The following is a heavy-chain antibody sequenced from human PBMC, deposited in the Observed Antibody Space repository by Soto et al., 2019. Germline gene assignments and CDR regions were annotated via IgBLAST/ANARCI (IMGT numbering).Heavy chain of an antibody. CDR3: AKSPSAPPFTILQEARRDYYGMDV. CDR2: ISGSGGST. D-gene: IGHD3-3*01. Sequence: GGSLRLSCAASGFTFSSYAMSWVRQAPGKGLEWVSAISGSGGSTYYADSVKGRFTISRDNSKNTRYLQMNSLRAEDTAVYYCAKSPSAPPFTILQEARRDYYGMDVWGQGTTVTVSS. CDR1: GFTFSSYA. V-gene: IGHV3-23*01. J-gene: IGHJ6*02.